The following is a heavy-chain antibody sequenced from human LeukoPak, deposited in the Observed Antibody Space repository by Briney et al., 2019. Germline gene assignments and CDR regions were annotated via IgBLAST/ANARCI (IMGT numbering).Heavy chain of an antibody. J-gene: IGHJ6*03. Sequence: ASVKVSCKASGYTFTGYYMHWVRQAPGQGLEWMGWINPNSGGANYAQKFQGRVTMTRDTSISTAYMELSSLRSDDTAVYYCASHSSSWSSGRYYYYMDVWGKGATVTVSS. D-gene: IGHD6-13*01. CDR1: GYTFTGYY. V-gene: IGHV1-2*02. CDR2: INPNSGGA. CDR3: ASHSSSWSSGRYYYYMDV.